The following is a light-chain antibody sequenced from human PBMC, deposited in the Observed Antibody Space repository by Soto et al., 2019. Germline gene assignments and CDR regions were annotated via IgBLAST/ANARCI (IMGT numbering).Light chain of an antibody. V-gene: IGKV1-9*01. CDR2: AAS. CDR1: QGISSY. J-gene: IGKJ2*01. Sequence: IQLTQSPSSLSASVGDRVTITCRASQGISSYLAWYQQKPGKAPKLLIYAASTLQSGVPSRFSGSGSGTDFTLTISSLQPEDCATYYCQQRNSYHPPFGQGTKWEIK. CDR3: QQRNSYHPP.